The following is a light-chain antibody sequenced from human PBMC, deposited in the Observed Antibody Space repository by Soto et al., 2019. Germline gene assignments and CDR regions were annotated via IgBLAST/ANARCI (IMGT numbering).Light chain of an antibody. CDR2: GAS. J-gene: IGKJ1*01. CDR3: QQYNNWPPWT. CDR1: QSVSSN. V-gene: IGKV3-15*01. Sequence: EIVMTQSPATLSVSPGERATLSCRASQSVSSNLAWYQQKPGQAPRLLIYGASTRATGISARFSGSGSGTELTLTISSLQSEDFAVYYCQQYNNWPPWTFGQGTKVDIK.